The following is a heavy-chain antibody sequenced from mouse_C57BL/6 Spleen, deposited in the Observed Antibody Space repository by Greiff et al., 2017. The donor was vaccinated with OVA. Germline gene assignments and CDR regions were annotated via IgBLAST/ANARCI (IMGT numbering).Heavy chain of an antibody. CDR2: ISDGGSYT. D-gene: IGHD1-1*01. CDR3: ARDALVVATGPYFDV. J-gene: IGHJ1*03. V-gene: IGHV5-4*01. Sequence: EVQGVESGGGLVKPGGSLKLSCAASGFTFSSYAMSWVRQTPEKRLEWVATISDGGSYTYYPDNVKGRFTISRDNAKNHLYLQMSHLKSEDTAMYYCARDALVVATGPYFDVWGTGTTVTVSS. CDR1: GFTFSSYA.